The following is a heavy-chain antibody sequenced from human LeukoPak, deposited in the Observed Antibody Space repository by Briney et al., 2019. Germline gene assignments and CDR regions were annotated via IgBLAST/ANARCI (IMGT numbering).Heavy chain of an antibody. CDR2: IYYSGST. D-gene: IGHD3-22*01. Sequence: GSLRLSCAASGFAVSSDYMSWVRQPPGKGLEWIGSIYYSGSTYYNPSLKSRVTISVDTSKNQFSLKLSSVTAADTAVYYCARLQVYDSSGYVSPRYYFDYWGQGTLVTVSS. J-gene: IGHJ4*02. V-gene: IGHV4-39*01. CDR3: ARLQVYDSSGYVSPRYYFDY. CDR1: GFAVSSDY.